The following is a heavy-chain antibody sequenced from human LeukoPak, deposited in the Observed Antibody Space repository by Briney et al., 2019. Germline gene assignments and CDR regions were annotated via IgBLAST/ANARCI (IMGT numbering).Heavy chain of an antibody. J-gene: IGHJ6*02. Sequence: SETLFLTCAVYGGSFSGYYWSWIRQPPGKGLEWIGEINHSGSTNYNPSLKSRVTISVDTSKNQFTLKLSSVTAADTAVYYCARQLYSSGWYHYYYGMDVWGQGTTVTVSS. CDR1: GGSFSGYY. D-gene: IGHD6-19*01. CDR2: INHSGST. CDR3: ARQLYSSGWYHYYYGMDV. V-gene: IGHV4-34*01.